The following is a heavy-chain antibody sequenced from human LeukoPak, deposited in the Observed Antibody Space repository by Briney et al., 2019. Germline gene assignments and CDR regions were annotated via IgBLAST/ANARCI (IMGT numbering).Heavy chain of an antibody. J-gene: IGHJ4*02. CDR2: VNPNDGGT. CDR3: ARGQDSGYGS. CDR1: GYIFTDFF. Sequence: ASVKVSCKASGYIFTDFFLHWVRQAPGQGLEWMGLVNPNDGGTIYAQNFQGRVTLTRNTSISTAYMELSSLRSEDTAVYYCARGQDSGYGSWGQGTLVTVSS. D-gene: IGHD5-12*01. V-gene: IGHV1-2*02.